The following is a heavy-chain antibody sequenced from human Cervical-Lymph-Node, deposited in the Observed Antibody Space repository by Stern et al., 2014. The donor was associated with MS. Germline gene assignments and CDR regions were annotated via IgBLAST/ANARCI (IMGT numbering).Heavy chain of an antibody. CDR1: GFSFSTYY. V-gene: IGHV3-74*02. CDR3: ARARYFDSYFDS. Sequence: EVQLVASGGGLVQPGGSLRLSCAASGFSFSTYYMHWVRQAAGKGLVWVSRLNSDGYNTAYAASVRGRFTISRDNAKNTLYLQMNSLRAEDTAVYYCARARYFDSYFDSWGQGTLVTVSS. CDR2: LNSDGYNT. D-gene: IGHD3-9*01. J-gene: IGHJ4*02.